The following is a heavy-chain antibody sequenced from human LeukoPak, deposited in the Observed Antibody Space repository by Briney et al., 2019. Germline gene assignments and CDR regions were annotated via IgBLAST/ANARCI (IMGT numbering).Heavy chain of an antibody. CDR3: ARGRRDDYGYGMDV. CDR2: MNPNSGNT. V-gene: IGHV1-8*01. CDR1: GYTFTSYD. J-gene: IGHJ6*02. Sequence: GASVKVSCKASGYTFTSYDINWARQATGQGLEWMGWMNPNSGNTGYAQKFQGRVTMTRNTSISTAYMELSSLRSEDTAVYYCARGRRDDYGYGMDVWGQGTTVTVSS. D-gene: IGHD4-17*01.